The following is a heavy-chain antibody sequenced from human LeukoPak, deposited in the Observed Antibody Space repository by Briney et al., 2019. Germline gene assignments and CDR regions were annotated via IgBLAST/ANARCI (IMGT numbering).Heavy chain of an antibody. Sequence: ASVKVSCKASGYTFTSYGISWVRQAPGQGLEWMGWISAYNGNTNYAQKLQGRVTMTTDTSTSTAYMELRSLRSDDTAVYCCAREGGATVTYYFDYWGQGTLVTVSS. CDR1: GYTFTSYG. CDR2: ISAYNGNT. D-gene: IGHD4-11*01. J-gene: IGHJ4*02. V-gene: IGHV1-18*01. CDR3: AREGGATVTYYFDY.